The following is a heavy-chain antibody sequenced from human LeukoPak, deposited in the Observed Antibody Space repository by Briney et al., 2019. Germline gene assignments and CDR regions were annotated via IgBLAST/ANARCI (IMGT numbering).Heavy chain of an antibody. J-gene: IGHJ3*02. CDR1: GGSLNSSSYY. D-gene: IGHD5-24*01. CDR2: IYYSESP. CDR3: ARHDTRRMSTMPGAFDI. Sequence: SETLSLPCTVSGGSLNSSSYYWRWIRQPPGKGLEWIGSIYYSESPHYHPSLKSRLTISVHKSKTHLSLKLSSVSAQHTAVFYCARHDTRRMSTMPGAFDICGQGTMVTVSP. V-gene: IGHV4-39*01.